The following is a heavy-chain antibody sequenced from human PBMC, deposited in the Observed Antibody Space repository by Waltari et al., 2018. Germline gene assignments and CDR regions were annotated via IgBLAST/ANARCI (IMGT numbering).Heavy chain of an antibody. CDR3: AKEWESDYYYYGVDV. CDR1: GFTFSNYA. V-gene: IGHV3-23*01. CDR2: MSLSGSSI. D-gene: IGHD1-26*01. Sequence: EVQLLESGGGLVQPGGSLRLSCTAYGFTFSNYAMTWVRQAPGKGLECVSSMSLSGSSIYYTDSVKGRFTISRDNSKNTLYLQMNSLRAEDTAIYYCAKEWESDYYYYGVDVWGQGTTVTVSS. J-gene: IGHJ6*02.